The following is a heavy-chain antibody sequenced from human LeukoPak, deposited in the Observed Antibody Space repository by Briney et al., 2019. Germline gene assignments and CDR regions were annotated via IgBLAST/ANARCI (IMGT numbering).Heavy chain of an antibody. Sequence: SETLSLTCTVSGGSISSYYWGWFRQPPGEGLEWIGYIHDSGRTYYNAYLKGRASLSVDTSRRQFSLKLTSVTAADTAIYYCTTGGGWLTDYWGQGTLVTVSS. CDR3: TTGGGWLTDY. CDR1: GGSISSYY. V-gene: IGHV4-59*01. J-gene: IGHJ4*02. CDR2: IHDSGRT. D-gene: IGHD5-24*01.